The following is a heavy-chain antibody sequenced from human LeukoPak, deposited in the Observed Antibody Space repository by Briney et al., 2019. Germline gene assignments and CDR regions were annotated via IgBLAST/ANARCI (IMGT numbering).Heavy chain of an antibody. D-gene: IGHD1-26*01. CDR2: IYYSGST. Sequence: SETLSLASTVSGGSIGSDYWSWLPQPPGKGLEWIGYIYYSGSTNYNPSLKSRVTISVDTSKNQFSLKLSSVTAADTAVYYCAREVSGSYHYWGQGTLVTVSS. CDR3: AREVSGSYHY. V-gene: IGHV4-59*01. J-gene: IGHJ4*02. CDR1: GGSIGSDY.